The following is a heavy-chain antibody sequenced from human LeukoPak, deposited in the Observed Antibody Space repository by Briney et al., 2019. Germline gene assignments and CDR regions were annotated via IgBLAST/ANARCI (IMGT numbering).Heavy chain of an antibody. D-gene: IGHD3-10*01. CDR1: GGTFSSCA. Sequence: ASVKVSCKASGGTFSSCAISWVRQAPGQGLEWMGGIIPIFGTANYAQKFQGRVTITADESTSTAYMELSSLRSEDTAVYYCARVTADGSGSYSLYYWYFDLWGRGTLVTVSS. CDR3: ARVTADGSGSYSLYYWYFDL. V-gene: IGHV1-69*13. CDR2: IIPIFGTA. J-gene: IGHJ2*01.